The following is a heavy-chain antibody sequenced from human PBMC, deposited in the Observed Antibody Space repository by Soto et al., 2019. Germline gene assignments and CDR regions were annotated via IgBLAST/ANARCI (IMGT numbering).Heavy chain of an antibody. CDR3: ATGPERELLPLEP. CDR2: IKQDGSEK. J-gene: IGHJ5*02. D-gene: IGHD1-26*01. CDR1: GFTFTSYW. Sequence: GGSLRLSCSASGFTFTSYWMSWVRQAPGKGLEWVANIKQDGSEKNYVDSVKGRFTISRDNAKNSLFLEMNSPRAEDTAVYYCATGPERELLPLEPWGQGP. V-gene: IGHV3-7*03.